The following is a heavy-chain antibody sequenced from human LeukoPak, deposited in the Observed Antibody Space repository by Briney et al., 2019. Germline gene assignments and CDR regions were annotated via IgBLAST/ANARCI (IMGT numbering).Heavy chain of an antibody. CDR1: GFTFSSYW. V-gene: IGHV3-7*01. CDR2: IKQDGSEK. D-gene: IGHD6-6*01. CDR3: ARDEYSSSPGYYYYYTDV. J-gene: IGHJ6*03. Sequence: GGSLRLSCAASGFTFSSYWMSWVRQAPGNGLEWVANIKQDGSEKYYVDSVKGRFTISRDNAKNSLYLQMNSLRAEDTAVYYCARDEYSSSPGYYYYYTDVWGKGTTVTVSS.